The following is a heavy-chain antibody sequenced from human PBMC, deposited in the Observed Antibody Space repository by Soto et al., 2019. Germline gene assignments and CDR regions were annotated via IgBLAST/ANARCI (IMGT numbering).Heavy chain of an antibody. Sequence: HPGGSLRLSCAASGFTFSSYGMHWVRQAPGKGLEWVAVIWYDGSNKYYADSVKGRFTISRDNSKNTLYLQMNSLRAEDTAVYYCASAALFDSGYAYWGHGTLVTVSS. J-gene: IGHJ4*01. CDR3: ASAALFDSGYAY. CDR2: IWYDGSNK. CDR1: GFTFSSYG. D-gene: IGHD5-12*01. V-gene: IGHV3-33*01.